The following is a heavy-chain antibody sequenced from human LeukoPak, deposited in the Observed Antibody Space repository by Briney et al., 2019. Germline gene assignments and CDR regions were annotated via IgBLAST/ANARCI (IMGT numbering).Heavy chain of an antibody. D-gene: IGHD2-15*01. J-gene: IGHJ5*02. V-gene: IGHV1-2*06. Sequence: ASVKVSCKXSGYTSTGDYMHWVRQAPGQGLEWMGRINPNSGGTNYSQKFQGRVTMTRDTSISTAYMELSRLRSDDTAVYYCARDKAVVAATFWFDPWGQGTLVTVSS. CDR1: GYTSTGDY. CDR2: INPNSGGT. CDR3: ARDKAVVAATFWFDP.